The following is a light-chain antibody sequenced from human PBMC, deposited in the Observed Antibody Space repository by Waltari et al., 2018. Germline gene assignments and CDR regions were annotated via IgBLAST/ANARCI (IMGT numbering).Light chain of an antibody. CDR2: YDD. J-gene: IGLJ2*01. V-gene: IGLV1-36*01. Sequence: QSVLTQPPSVSEAPRQRVSISCSGSRPNIGNNAVNLYQQRPGKAPNLLIYYDDLLPSGVSDRFSGSKSGTSASLAISGLQSEDEADYYCAAWDDSLNGLVFGGGTKLTVL. CDR1: RPNIGNNA. CDR3: AAWDDSLNGLV.